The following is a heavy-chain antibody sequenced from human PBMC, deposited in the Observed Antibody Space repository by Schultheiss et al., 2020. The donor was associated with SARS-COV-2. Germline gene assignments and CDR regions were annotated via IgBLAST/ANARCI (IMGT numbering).Heavy chain of an antibody. CDR1: GGSISSYY. J-gene: IGHJ6*02. D-gene: IGHD2-15*01. CDR3: AKRCSGGSCLYYYGMDV. CDR2: IYYSGST. V-gene: IGHV4-59*08. Sequence: SETLSLTCTVSGGSISSYYWSWIRQPPGKGLEWIGYIYYSGSTNYNPSLKSRVTISVDTSKNQFSLKLSSVTAADTAVYYCAKRCSGGSCLYYYGMDVWGQGTTVTVSS.